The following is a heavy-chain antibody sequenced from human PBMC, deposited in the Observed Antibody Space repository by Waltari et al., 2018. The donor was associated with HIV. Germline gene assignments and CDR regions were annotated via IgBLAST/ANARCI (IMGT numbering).Heavy chain of an antibody. V-gene: IGHV3-53*02. Sequence: EVQLVETGGGLIQPGGSLRLSCAASGLSVSSNYMNWVGQATGKGLELFSVIYRSGDAYYADFVKGRFTISRDKSKNTLYLQMNSLRAEDTAVYYCARVRSIMGRFLGFDYWGQGTLVTVSS. J-gene: IGHJ4*02. CDR2: IYRSGDA. CDR1: GLSVSSNY. CDR3: ARVRSIMGRFLGFDY. D-gene: IGHD3-3*02.